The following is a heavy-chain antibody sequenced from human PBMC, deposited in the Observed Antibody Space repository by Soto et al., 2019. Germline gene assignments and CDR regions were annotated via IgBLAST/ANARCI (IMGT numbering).Heavy chain of an antibody. Sequence: SETLSLTCAVYDGSFTGFHWTWIRRPPGKGLEWIGEIKHSGSTNYNPSLTRRVTISVDTSKNQFSLKLNSVTAADTAVYYCARGLPFGHYSMDVWGQGTTVTVSS. J-gene: IGHJ6*02. CDR1: DGSFTGFH. D-gene: IGHD3-3*01. CDR2: IKHSGST. CDR3: ARGLPFGHYSMDV. V-gene: IGHV4-34*01.